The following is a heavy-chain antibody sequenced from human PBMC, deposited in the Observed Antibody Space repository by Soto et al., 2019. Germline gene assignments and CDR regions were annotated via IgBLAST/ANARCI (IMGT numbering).Heavy chain of an antibody. CDR2: VSYSGTT. CDR3: ARGVGTAFDY. V-gene: IGHV4-59*08. CDR1: GGSISTFY. J-gene: IGHJ4*02. D-gene: IGHD1-1*01. Sequence: SETLSLTCTVSGGSISTFYWSWIRQPPGKGLEWLGYVSYSGTTNYNPSLKSQVTLSIDTSKNQFSLKLTSMTAADTAVYYCARGVGTAFDYWGQGTQVTVS.